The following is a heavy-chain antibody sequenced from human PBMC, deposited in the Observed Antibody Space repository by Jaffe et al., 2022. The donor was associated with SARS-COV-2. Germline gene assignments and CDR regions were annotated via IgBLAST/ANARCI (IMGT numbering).Heavy chain of an antibody. CDR2: ISSTGSTI. J-gene: IGHJ3*01. CDR1: GFSFSDYS. D-gene: IGHD2-2*02. CDR3: APYTYTFEV. V-gene: IGHV3-48*01. Sequence: EVQLVESGGGLVQPGGSLRLSCAASGFSFSDYSMNWVRQAPGEGLEWLSYISSTGSTIYYADSVKGRFTISRDNAKNSLYLQMNSLRAEDTAVYYCAPYTYTFEVWGQGTLVTVSS.